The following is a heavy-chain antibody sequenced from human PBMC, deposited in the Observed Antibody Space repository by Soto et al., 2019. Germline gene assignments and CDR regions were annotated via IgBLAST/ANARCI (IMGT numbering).Heavy chain of an antibody. CDR1: GFTFSSYS. CDR3: AREFTGGQQLYYYYYYMDV. V-gene: IGHV3-21*01. CDR2: ISSSSSYI. D-gene: IGHD6-13*01. J-gene: IGHJ6*03. Sequence: EVQLVESGGGLVKPGGSLRLSCAASGFTFSSYSMNWVRQAPGKGLEWVSSISSSSSYIYYADSVKGRFTISRDNAKNSLYLQMNSLRAEDTAVYYCAREFTGGQQLYYYYYYMDVWGKGTTVTVSS.